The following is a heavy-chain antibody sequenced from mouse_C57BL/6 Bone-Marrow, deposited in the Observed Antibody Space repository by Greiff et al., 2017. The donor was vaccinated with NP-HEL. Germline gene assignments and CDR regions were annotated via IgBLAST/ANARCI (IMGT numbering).Heavy chain of an antibody. Sequence: EVQGVESGGGLVKPGGSLKLSCAASGFTFSSYAMSWVRQTPEKRLEWVATISDGGSYTYYPDNVKGRFTISRDNAKNNLYLQMSHLKSEDTAMYYCARDGPAWFAYWGQGTLVTVSA. J-gene: IGHJ3*01. CDR3: ARDGPAWFAY. CDR2: ISDGGSYT. V-gene: IGHV5-4*01. CDR1: GFTFSSYA.